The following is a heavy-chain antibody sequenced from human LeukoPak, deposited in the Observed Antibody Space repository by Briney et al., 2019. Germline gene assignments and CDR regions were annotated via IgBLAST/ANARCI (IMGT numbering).Heavy chain of an antibody. CDR3: AREWATVGTDY. D-gene: IGHD4-23*01. V-gene: IGHV1-18*01. Sequence: GASVKVSCKASGYTFTSYGISRVRQAPGQGLEWMGWISAYNGNTNYAQKLQGRGTMTTDTSTSTAYMELRSLRSDDTAVYYCAREWATVGTDYWGQGTLVTVSS. J-gene: IGHJ4*02. CDR2: ISAYNGNT. CDR1: GYTFTSYG.